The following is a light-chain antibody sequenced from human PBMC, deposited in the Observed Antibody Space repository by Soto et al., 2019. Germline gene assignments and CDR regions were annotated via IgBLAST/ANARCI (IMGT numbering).Light chain of an antibody. CDR3: QQYHDWPPWT. J-gene: IGKJ1*01. Sequence: ETVMTQSPATLSVSPGERATLSCRASQSVSSNLAWYQQKPGQAPRLLTYGASTRATGIPTRFSGRGSGTEFTLTISRLQSDDFALYYCQQYHDWPPWTFGQGTKVEVK. CDR2: GAS. V-gene: IGKV3-15*01. CDR1: QSVSSN.